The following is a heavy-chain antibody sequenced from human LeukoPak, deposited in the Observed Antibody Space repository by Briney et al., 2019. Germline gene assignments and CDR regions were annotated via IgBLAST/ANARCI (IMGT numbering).Heavy chain of an antibody. J-gene: IGHJ4*02. CDR3: ARNYGDYVWYYFDY. CDR2: INHSGST. CDR1: GGSFSGYY. Sequence: SETLSLTCAVYGGSFSGYYWSWIRQPPGKGLEWIGEINHSGSTNYNPSLKSRATISVDTSKNQFSLKLSSVTAADTAVYYCARNYGDYVWYYFDYWGQGTLVTVSS. D-gene: IGHD4-17*01. V-gene: IGHV4-34*01.